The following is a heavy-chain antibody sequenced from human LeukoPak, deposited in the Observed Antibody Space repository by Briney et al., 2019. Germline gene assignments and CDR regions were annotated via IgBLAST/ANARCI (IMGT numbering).Heavy chain of an antibody. J-gene: IGHJ4*02. CDR3: ARAEYSSGWYTSFDY. V-gene: IGHV3-30-3*01. Sequence: GGSLRLSCAASGFTFSSYAMHWVRQAPGKGLEWVAVISYDGSNKYYADSVKGRFTISRDNSKNTLYLQMNSLRAEDTAVYYCARAEYSSGWYTSFDYWGQGTLVTVSS. CDR2: ISYDGSNK. D-gene: IGHD6-19*01. CDR1: GFTFSSYA.